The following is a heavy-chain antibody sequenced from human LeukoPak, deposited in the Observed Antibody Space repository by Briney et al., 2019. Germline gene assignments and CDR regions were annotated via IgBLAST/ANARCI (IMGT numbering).Heavy chain of an antibody. V-gene: IGHV1-69*05. CDR3: ARDQGAVAGRGDNWFDP. CDR1: GGTFSSYA. J-gene: IGHJ5*02. D-gene: IGHD6-19*01. CDR2: IIPIFGTA. Sequence: SVKVSCKASGGTFSSYAISWVRQAPGQGLEWMGGIIPIFGTANYAQKFQGRVTSTTDESTSTAYMELSSLRSEDTAVYDCARDQGAVAGRGDNWFDPWGQGTLVTVSS.